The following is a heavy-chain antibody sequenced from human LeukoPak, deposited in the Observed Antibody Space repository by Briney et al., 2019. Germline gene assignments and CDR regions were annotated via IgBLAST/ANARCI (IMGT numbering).Heavy chain of an antibody. CDR1: GGSFSGYY. V-gene: IGHV4-34*01. CDR2: INHSGST. Sequence: SETLSLTCAVYGGSFSGYYWSWIRQPPGKGLEWIGEINHSGSTNYNPSLKSRVTISVDTSKNQFSLKLSSVTAADTAVYYCARPYYYGSGRPIGYWGQGTLVTVSS. CDR3: ARPYYYGSGRPIGY. D-gene: IGHD3-10*01. J-gene: IGHJ4*02.